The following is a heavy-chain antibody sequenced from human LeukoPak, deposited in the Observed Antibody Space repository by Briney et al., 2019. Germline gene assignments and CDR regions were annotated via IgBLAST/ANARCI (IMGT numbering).Heavy chain of an antibody. J-gene: IGHJ4*02. D-gene: IGHD3-10*01. V-gene: IGHV4-39*01. Sequence: PSETLSLTXTVSGGSISSSSYYWGWIRQPPGKGLEWIGTIYYSGSTYYNPSLESRVTISVDTSKNQFSLKLSSVTAADTAVYYCARHEVRGARSFDYWGQGTLVTVSS. CDR1: GGSISSSSYY. CDR3: ARHEVRGARSFDY. CDR2: IYYSGST.